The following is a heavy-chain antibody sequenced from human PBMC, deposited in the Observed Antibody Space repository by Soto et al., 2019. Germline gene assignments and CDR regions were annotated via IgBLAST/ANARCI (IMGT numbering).Heavy chain of an antibody. CDR1: GGSISSGGYY. J-gene: IGHJ5*02. V-gene: IGHV4-30-4*01. CDR3: ARGAKAPGGWFGELTGWFDP. Sequence: PSETLSPTCTVSGGSISSGGYYWSWIRQPPGKGLEWIGYIYYSGSTYYNPSLKSRVTISVDTSKNQFSLKLSSVTAADTAVYYCARGAKAPGGWFGELTGWFDPWGQGTLVTVSS. CDR2: IYYSGST. D-gene: IGHD3-10*01.